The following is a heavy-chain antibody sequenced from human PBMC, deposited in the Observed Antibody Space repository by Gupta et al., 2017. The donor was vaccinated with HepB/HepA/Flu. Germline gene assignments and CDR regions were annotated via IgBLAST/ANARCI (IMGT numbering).Heavy chain of an antibody. D-gene: IGHD3-10*01. CDR2: ISYDGSDK. CDR3: VKIHAGGWFDP. CDR1: GFSLSAYG. Sequence: QVQLVESGGGVVQPGGSLRLSCAASGFSLSAYGMNWVRQAPGKGLEWVAVISYDGSDKYFADAVKGRFTISRDLSKNTLYLQMNSLRAEDTAVYYCVKIHAGGWFDPWGQGTLVTVXS. J-gene: IGHJ5*02. V-gene: IGHV3-30*18.